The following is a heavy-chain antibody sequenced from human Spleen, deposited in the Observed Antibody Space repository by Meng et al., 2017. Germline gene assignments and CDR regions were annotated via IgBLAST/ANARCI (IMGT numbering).Heavy chain of an antibody. CDR2: VYYTGST. D-gene: IGHD3-10*01. CDR3: TRGSGGSV. CDR1: GGSITSSGYY. Sequence: QLQLQESGPGLVKPSETLSLTCTVSGGSITSSGYYWGWIRQPPGKGLEWIGNVYYTGSTFYNPSLKSRLTISVDTSKNQFSLTLTSVTAADTAVYYCTRGSGGSVWGQGTLVTVSS. J-gene: IGHJ4*02. V-gene: IGHV4-39*07.